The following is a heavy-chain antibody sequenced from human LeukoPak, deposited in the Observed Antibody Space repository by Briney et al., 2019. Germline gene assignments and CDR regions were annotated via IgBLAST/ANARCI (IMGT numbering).Heavy chain of an antibody. Sequence: SETLSLTCTVSGGSVSSGSYYWSWIRQPPGKGLEWIGYIYYSGSTNYNPSLKSRVTISIDTSKNQFSLKLRSATAADTAVYYCASADCGGDCYTFDSWGQGTLVTVSS. V-gene: IGHV4-61*01. CDR2: IYYSGST. CDR3: ASADCGGDCYTFDS. D-gene: IGHD2-21*02. CDR1: GGSVSSGSYY. J-gene: IGHJ4*02.